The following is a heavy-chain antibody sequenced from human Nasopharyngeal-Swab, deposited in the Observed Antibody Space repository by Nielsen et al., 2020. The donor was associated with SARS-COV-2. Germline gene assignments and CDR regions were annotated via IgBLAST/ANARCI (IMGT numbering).Heavy chain of an antibody. CDR3: ARGPGDGMDV. J-gene: IGHJ6*02. CDR2: ISYDGSNK. D-gene: IGHD3-10*01. Sequence: VRQAPGKGLEWVAVISYDGSNKYYADSVKGRFTISRDNSKNTLYLQMNSLRAEGTAVYYCARGPGDGMDVWGQGTTVTVSS. V-gene: IGHV3-30-3*01.